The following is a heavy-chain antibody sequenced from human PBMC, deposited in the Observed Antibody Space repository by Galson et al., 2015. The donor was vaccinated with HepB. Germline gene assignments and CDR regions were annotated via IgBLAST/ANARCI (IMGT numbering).Heavy chain of an antibody. Sequence: SVKVSCKASGYIFTNYGLSWVRQAPGQGLEWMGWINSYNSDTNLAEKFQGRVTMTRDTSTSTAFMELRRLRSDDTAVYYCARDDLVVVAPERDGMDVWGQGTTVTVSS. V-gene: IGHV1-18*01. J-gene: IGHJ6*02. CDR1: GYIFTNYG. CDR3: ARDDLVVVAPERDGMDV. D-gene: IGHD2-15*01. CDR2: INSYNSDT.